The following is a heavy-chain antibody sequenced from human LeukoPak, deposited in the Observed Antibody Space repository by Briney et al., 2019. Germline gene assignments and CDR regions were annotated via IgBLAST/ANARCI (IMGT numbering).Heavy chain of an antibody. J-gene: IGHJ3*02. CDR3: ARAPPDYVEAFDI. D-gene: IGHD4-17*01. V-gene: IGHV3-11*05. CDR2: ISSSSSYT. Sequence: GGPLRLSCAASGVTFSDYYMSWIRQAPGKGLEWVSYISSSSSYTNYADSVKGRFTISRGYAKNSLYLQPASMRRADTAVYYCARAPPDYVEAFDIWGQGTMVTVSS. CDR1: GVTFSDYY.